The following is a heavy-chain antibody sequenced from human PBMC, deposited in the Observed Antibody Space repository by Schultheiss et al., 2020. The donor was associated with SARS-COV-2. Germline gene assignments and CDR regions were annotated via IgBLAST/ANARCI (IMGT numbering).Heavy chain of an antibody. CDR1: GGSISSYY. V-gene: IGHV4-59*08. Sequence: SETLSLTCTVSGGSISSYYWSWIRQPAGKGLEWIGYIYYSGSTNYNPSLKSRVTMSVDTSKNQFSLKLSSVTAADTAVYYCALSSYYYDSSGYAFDYWGQGTLVTVSS. D-gene: IGHD3-22*01. CDR3: ALSSYYYDSSGYAFDY. CDR2: IYYSGST. J-gene: IGHJ4*02.